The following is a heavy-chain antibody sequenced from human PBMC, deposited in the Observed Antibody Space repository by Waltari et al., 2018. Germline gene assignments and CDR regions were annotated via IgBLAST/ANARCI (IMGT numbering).Heavy chain of an antibody. J-gene: IGHJ4*02. CDR2: IYPGDSDT. CDR1: GYRFSTYC. D-gene: IGHD1-1*01. Sequence: EVQLVQSGAEVKKPGESLKISCKGSGYRFSTYCLGRVRQMPGKGLAWMGIIYPGDSDTRYSPSFQGQVTISADKSISTAYLQWSSLKASDTAMYYCARGSLQRKPFDYWGQGTLVTVSS. CDR3: ARGSLQRKPFDY. V-gene: IGHV5-51*01.